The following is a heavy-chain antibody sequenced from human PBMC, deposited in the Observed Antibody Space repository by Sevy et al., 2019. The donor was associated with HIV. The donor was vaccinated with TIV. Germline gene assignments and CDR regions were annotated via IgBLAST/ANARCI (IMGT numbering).Heavy chain of an antibody. CDR3: ARAYYDFWSGYYNFDY. CDR1: GFTFSSYW. D-gene: IGHD3-3*01. CDR2: INSDGSST. Sequence: GGSLRLSCAASGFTFSSYWMHWVRQAPGKGLGWVSRINSDGSSTSYADSVKGRFTISRDKAKNTLYLQMNSLRAEDTAVYYCARAYYDFWSGYYNFDYWGQGTLVTVSS. V-gene: IGHV3-74*01. J-gene: IGHJ4*02.